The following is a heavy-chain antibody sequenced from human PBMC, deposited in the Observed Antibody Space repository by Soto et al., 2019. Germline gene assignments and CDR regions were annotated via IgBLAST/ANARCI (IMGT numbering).Heavy chain of an antibody. CDR1: GFTFSSYA. J-gene: IGHJ6*02. Sequence: EVQLLESGGGVVQPGGSLRLSCAASGFTFSSYAMRWVRQAPGKGLEWVSAISGSGGSTYYADSVKGRFTISRDNSKNTLYVQMNSLRAEDTAVYYCAKAHFYRENYGMDVWGQGTTVTVSS. V-gene: IGHV3-23*01. D-gene: IGHD3-3*02. CDR2: ISGSGGST. CDR3: AKAHFYRENYGMDV.